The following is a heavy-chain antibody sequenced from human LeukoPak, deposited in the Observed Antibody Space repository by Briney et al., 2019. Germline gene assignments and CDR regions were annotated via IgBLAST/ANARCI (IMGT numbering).Heavy chain of an antibody. Sequence: GGSLRLSCAASGFTFSSYWMHWVRQAPGKGLVWVSRIKSDGGTNYADSVKGRFTISRDSAKNTVSLQMNSLRAEDTGVYYCARAPSEIGGYYPEYFRHWGQGTLVTVSS. CDR1: GFTFSSYW. CDR3: ARAPSEIGGYYPEYFRH. J-gene: IGHJ1*01. D-gene: IGHD3-22*01. V-gene: IGHV3-74*01. CDR2: IKSDGGT.